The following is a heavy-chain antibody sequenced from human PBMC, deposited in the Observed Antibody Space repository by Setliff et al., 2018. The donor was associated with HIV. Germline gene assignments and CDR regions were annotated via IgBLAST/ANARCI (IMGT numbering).Heavy chain of an antibody. CDR1: GGSFSDFY. D-gene: IGHD3-10*01. Sequence: SETLSLTCAVFGGSFSDFYWSWIRQPAGKGLEWIGRIYYTGFTDYNPSLKSRLTMSVDTSKNQFSLKLSSVTAADTAVYFCARSIYGSGSYPLDYWGQGILVTVSS. V-gene: IGHV4-59*10. J-gene: IGHJ4*02. CDR3: ARSIYGSGSYPLDY. CDR2: IYYTGFT.